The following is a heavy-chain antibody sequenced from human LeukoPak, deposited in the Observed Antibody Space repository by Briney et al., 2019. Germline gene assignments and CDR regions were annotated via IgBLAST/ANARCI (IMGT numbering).Heavy chain of an antibody. Sequence: SETLSLTCTVSGGSISSGDYYWSWIRQPPGKGLEGLGYIYYSGSTYYNPSLKSRVTISVDTSKNQFSLKLSSVTAADTAVYYCARDTGIYPHYAFDIWGQGTMVTVSS. D-gene: IGHD1-1*01. V-gene: IGHV4-30-4*01. J-gene: IGHJ3*02. CDR1: GGSISSGDYY. CDR3: ARDTGIYPHYAFDI. CDR2: IYYSGST.